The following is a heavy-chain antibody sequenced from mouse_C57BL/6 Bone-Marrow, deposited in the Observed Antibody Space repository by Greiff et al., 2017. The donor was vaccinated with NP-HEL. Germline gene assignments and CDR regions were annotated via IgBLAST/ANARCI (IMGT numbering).Heavy chain of an antibody. CDR1: GYAFTNYL. V-gene: IGHV1-54*01. CDR3: ARCDDYGSSWGYFDV. CDR2: INPGSGGT. D-gene: IGHD1-1*01. J-gene: IGHJ1*03. Sequence: QVQLQQSGAELVRPGTSVKVSCKASGYAFTNYLIEWVKQRPGQGLEWIGVINPGSGGTNYNEKFKGKATLTADKASSTAYMQLSSLTSEDSAVYVCARCDDYGSSWGYFDVWGTGTTVTVSS.